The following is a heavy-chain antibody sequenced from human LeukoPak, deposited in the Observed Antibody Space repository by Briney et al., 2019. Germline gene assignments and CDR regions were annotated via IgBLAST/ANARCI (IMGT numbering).Heavy chain of an antibody. V-gene: IGHV4-4*07. J-gene: IGHJ6*03. CDR3: ARLYGSGSNHYYYYMDV. D-gene: IGHD3-10*01. Sequence: SETLSLTCTVSGGPISSYYWSWIRQPAGKGLEWIGRIYTSGSTNYNPSLKSRVTMSVDTSKNQFSLKLSSVTAADTAVYYCARLYGSGSNHYYYYMDVWGKGTTVTVSS. CDR2: IYTSGST. CDR1: GGPISSYY.